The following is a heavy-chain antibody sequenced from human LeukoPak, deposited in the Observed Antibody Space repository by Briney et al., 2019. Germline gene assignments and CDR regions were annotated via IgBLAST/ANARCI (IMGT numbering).Heavy chain of an antibody. CDR2: IRSKAYGGTT. CDR1: GFTFGDYA. V-gene: IGHV3-49*04. J-gene: IGHJ4*02. Sequence: PGGALRLCCTASGFTFGDYAMSWGRRAPGKGLEWGGFIRSKAYGGTTEYGESVKGRFTISRDDSKSIAYLQMNSLKTEDTAVYYCIDYGGNYGGQGTLVTVSS. D-gene: IGHD4-23*01. CDR3: IDYGGNY.